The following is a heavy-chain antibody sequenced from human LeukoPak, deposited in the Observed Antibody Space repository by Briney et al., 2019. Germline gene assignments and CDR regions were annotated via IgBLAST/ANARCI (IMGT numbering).Heavy chain of an antibody. Sequence: GGSLRLSCAASGFTLSSYEMNWVRQAPGKGLEWVSYISTGGSTIYYADSVKGRFTISRDNAKNSLYLQMNSLRAEDTAVYYRARGYCSGGSCYVGGNWFDPWGQGTLVTVSS. CDR2: ISTGGSTI. V-gene: IGHV3-48*03. CDR1: GFTLSSYE. CDR3: ARGYCSGGSCYVGGNWFDP. J-gene: IGHJ5*02. D-gene: IGHD2-15*01.